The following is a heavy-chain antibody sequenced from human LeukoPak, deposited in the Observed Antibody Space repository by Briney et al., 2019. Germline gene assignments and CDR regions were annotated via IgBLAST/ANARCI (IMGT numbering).Heavy chain of an antibody. CDR3: ARGGGAYSSSWYFGNYFDY. Sequence: GESLKISCKGSGYSFTSYWIGWVRQMPGKGLEWMGIIYPGDSDTRYSPSFQGQVTISADKPISTAYLQWSSLKASDTAMYYCARGGGAYSSSWYFGNYFDYWGQGTLVTVSS. V-gene: IGHV5-51*04. J-gene: IGHJ4*02. CDR2: IYPGDSDT. CDR1: GYSFTSYW. D-gene: IGHD6-13*01.